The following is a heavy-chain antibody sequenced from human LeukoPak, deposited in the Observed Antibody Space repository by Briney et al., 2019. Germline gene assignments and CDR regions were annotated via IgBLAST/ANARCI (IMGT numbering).Heavy chain of an antibody. V-gene: IGHV4-38-2*02. J-gene: IGHJ5*02. D-gene: IGHD6-13*01. CDR1: GYSISSGYY. CDR3: ARGSRSSSWYGKYNWFDP. Sequence: SETLSLTCTVSGYSISSGYYWSWIRQPPGKGLEWIGEINHSGSTNYNPSLKSRVTISVDTSKNQFSLKLSSVTAADTAVYYCARGSRSSSWYGKYNWFDPWGQGTLVTVSS. CDR2: INHSGST.